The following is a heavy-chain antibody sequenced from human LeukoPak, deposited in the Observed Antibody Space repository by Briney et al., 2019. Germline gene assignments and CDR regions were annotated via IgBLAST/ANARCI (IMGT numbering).Heavy chain of an antibody. CDR1: GFTFDDYA. Sequence: GRSLRLSCAASGFTFDDYAMHWVRQAPGKGLEWVSGISWNSGSIGYADSVKGRFTVSRDNAKNSLYLQMNSLRAEDTALYYCAKGLGATISGFDYWGQGTLVTVSS. CDR2: ISWNSGSI. V-gene: IGHV3-9*01. J-gene: IGHJ4*02. CDR3: AKGLGATISGFDY. D-gene: IGHD1-26*01.